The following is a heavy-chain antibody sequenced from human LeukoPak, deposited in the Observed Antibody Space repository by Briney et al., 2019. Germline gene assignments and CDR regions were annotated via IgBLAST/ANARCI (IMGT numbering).Heavy chain of an antibody. CDR3: ARRANYYDSSGPFDY. Sequence: SETLSLTCTVSGGSISSYYWSWIRQPAGKGLEWIGRIYTSGSTNYNPSLKSRVTMSVDTSKNQFSLKLSSVTAADTAVYYCARRANYYDSSGPFDYWGQGTLVTVSS. J-gene: IGHJ4*02. D-gene: IGHD3-22*01. V-gene: IGHV4-4*07. CDR2: IYTSGST. CDR1: GGSISSYY.